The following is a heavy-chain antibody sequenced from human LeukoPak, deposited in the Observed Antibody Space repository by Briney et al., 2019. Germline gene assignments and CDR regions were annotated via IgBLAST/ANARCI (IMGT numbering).Heavy chain of an antibody. CDR2: IIPIFGTA. CDR1: GYTFNSYG. D-gene: IGHD2-15*01. CDR3: AREIVVVVAATPSFWYAFDI. J-gene: IGHJ3*02. V-gene: IGHV1-69*13. Sequence: GASVKVSCKASGYTFNSYGISWVRQAPGQGLEWMGGIIPIFGTANYAQKFQGRVTITADESTSTAYMELSSLRSEDTAVYYCAREIVVVVAATPSFWYAFDIWGQGTMVTVSS.